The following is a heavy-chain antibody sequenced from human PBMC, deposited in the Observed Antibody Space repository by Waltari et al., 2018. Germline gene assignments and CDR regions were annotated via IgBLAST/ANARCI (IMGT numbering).Heavy chain of an antibody. V-gene: IGHV4-30-4*08. CDR2: FYYTGST. D-gene: IGHD4-17*01. J-gene: IGHJ1*01. CDR1: GDSITSGDYY. CDR3: ARDDYGDYSGRFFQH. Sequence: QVQLQESGPGLVKPSQTLSLSCTVSGDSITSGDYYWSWIRQPPGKGLEWIGNFYYTGSTYYNPSLGSRVSISVDTSNKQFSLKLRSVTAADTAIYFCARDDYGDYSGRFFQHWGQCALVTVSS.